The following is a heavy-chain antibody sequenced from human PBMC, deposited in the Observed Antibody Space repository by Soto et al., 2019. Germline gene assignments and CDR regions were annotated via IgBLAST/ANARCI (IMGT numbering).Heavy chain of an antibody. Sequence: SETLSLTCTVSGGSISSSSYFWGWIRQPPGKGLEWIGSIYYSGSTYYNSSLKSRVTVSVDTSKNQFSLKLSSVTAADTAVYYCARHPSNFWFDPWGQGTLVTVSS. V-gene: IGHV4-39*01. CDR3: ARHPSNFWFDP. CDR2: IYYSGST. D-gene: IGHD4-4*01. J-gene: IGHJ5*02. CDR1: GGSISSSSYF.